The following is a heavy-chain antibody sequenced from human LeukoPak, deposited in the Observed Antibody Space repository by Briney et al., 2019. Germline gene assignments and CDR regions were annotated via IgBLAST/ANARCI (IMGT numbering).Heavy chain of an antibody. Sequence: ASVTVSCKASGYTFTSYYMHWVRQAPGQGLEWMGILNPSGGSTSYAQKFQGRVTMTRDTSTSTVYMELSSLRSEDTAVYYCARGGGIFGVVIIIDYWGQGTLVTVSS. CDR3: ARGGGIFGVVIIIDY. CDR2: LNPSGGST. CDR1: GYTFTSYY. V-gene: IGHV1-46*01. J-gene: IGHJ4*02. D-gene: IGHD3-3*01.